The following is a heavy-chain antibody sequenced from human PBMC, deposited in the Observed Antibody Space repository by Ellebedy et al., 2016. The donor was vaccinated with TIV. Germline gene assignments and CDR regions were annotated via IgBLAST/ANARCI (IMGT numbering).Heavy chain of an antibody. CDR2: IISSGART. CDR3: ARGGSTSSRYWRN. CDR1: GFTFSSFA. D-gene: IGHD6-13*01. Sequence: PGGSLRLSCAASGFTFSSFAMSWVRQAPGEGLEWVSIIISSGARTNYADSGRGRFTISRDNSKNALFLQMDSLRAEDTAVYFCARGGSTSSRYWRNWGQGTLVTVSS. J-gene: IGHJ4*02. V-gene: IGHV3-23*01.